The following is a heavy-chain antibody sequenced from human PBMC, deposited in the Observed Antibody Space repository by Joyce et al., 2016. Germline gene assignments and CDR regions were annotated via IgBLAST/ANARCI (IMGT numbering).Heavy chain of an antibody. V-gene: IGHV4-39*02. CDR1: GGSISIDTYY. D-gene: IGHD1-14*01. CDR3: ARRGPTGTVDF. J-gene: IGHJ4*02. Sequence: QLRLQESGPRLVKPSETLSLSCAVSGGSISIDTYYWVWIRQAPGEGLEWIGSVHTSRVTYYNPSLRSGISMEADSSKNDFSLKLTSVTAADTAVYYCARRGPTGTVDFWGQGILVIVSS. CDR2: VHTSRVT.